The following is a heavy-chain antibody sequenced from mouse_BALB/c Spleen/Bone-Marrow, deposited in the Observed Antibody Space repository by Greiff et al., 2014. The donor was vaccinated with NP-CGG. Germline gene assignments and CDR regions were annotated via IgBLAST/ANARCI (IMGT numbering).Heavy chain of an antibody. J-gene: IGHJ4*01. CDR1: GYTFTDYA. D-gene: IGHD1-1*01. CDR2: ISTYSGNT. Sequence: QVQLKQSGPELERPGVSVKISCKGSGYTFTDYAMHWVKQSHAKSLEWIGVISTYSGNTNYNQKFKGKATMTVDKSSSTAYMELARLTSEDSAIYYCARYGYGSSYYAMDYWGQGTSVTVSS. CDR3: ARYGYGSSYYAMDY. V-gene: IGHV1-67*01.